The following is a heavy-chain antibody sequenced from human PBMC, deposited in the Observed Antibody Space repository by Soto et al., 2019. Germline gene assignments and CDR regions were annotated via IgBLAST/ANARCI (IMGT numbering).Heavy chain of an antibody. V-gene: IGHV4-34*01. J-gene: IGHJ4*02. Sequence: QVQLQQWGAGLLKPSETLSLNCAVYGASFGGYYWNWIRQPPGKGLEWIGDITHTGGTNYNPSLKGRLTISIDKSKSQFSLNLTSVTAADTAVYYCARVGRAIRGIITYDYWGPGTLVTVSS. CDR2: ITHTGGT. D-gene: IGHD3-10*01. CDR1: GASFGGYY. CDR3: ARVGRAIRGIITYDY.